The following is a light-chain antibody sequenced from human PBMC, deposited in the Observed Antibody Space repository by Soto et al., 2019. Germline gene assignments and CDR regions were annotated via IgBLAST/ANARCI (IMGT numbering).Light chain of an antibody. J-gene: IGLJ2*01. CDR2: DVS. CDR3: SSYTSSSTRV. Sequence: QSVLTQPASVSGSPGHSITISCTGTSSDVGGYNYVSWYQQHPGKAPKLMIYDVSNRPSGVSNRFSGSKSGNTASLTISGLQAEDEADYYCSSYTSSSTRVFGGGTKVTV. V-gene: IGLV2-14*01. CDR1: SSDVGGYNY.